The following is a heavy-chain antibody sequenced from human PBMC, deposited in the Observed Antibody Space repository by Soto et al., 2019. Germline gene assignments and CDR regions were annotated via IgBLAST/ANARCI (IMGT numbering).Heavy chain of an antibody. J-gene: IGHJ4*02. Sequence: GASVKVSCKASGYTFTNHGISWVRHAPGEGLEWMGWISPYNGDTNNAQKFQGRVTMTTDTPTNTGFMELTRLTSDDTAVYYCARGGISSSEGLDYWGQGTLVTVSS. V-gene: IGHV1-18*01. D-gene: IGHD6-13*01. CDR2: ISPYNGDT. CDR1: GYTFTNHG. CDR3: ARGGISSSEGLDY.